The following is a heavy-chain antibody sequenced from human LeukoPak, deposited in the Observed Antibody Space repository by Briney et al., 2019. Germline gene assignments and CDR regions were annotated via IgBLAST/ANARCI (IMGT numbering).Heavy chain of an antibody. CDR2: IYYSGST. V-gene: IGHV4-59*08. CDR3: ASYVEMARRRWFDP. CDR1: GGSISSYY. Sequence: PSETLSLTCTVSGGSISSYYWSWIRQPPGKGLEWIGYIYYSGSTNYNPSLKSRVTISVDTSKNQFSLKLSSVTAADTAVYYCASYVEMARRRWFDPWGQGTLVTVSS. D-gene: IGHD5-24*01. J-gene: IGHJ5*02.